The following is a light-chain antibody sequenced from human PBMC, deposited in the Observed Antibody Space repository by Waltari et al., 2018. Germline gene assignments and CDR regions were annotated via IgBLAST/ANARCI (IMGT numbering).Light chain of an antibody. J-gene: IGLJ2*01. V-gene: IGLV2-11*01. CDR3: YSYAGSHE. CDR2: DVS. Sequence: QSALTQPRSVSGSPGQSVTVSCTGTSSALGDYDWVSWYQHHPGKVPKLLSYDVSKRPSGVPDRFSASKSGNTASLTISGLQAEDEADYYCYSYAGSHEFGGGTKLTVL. CDR1: SSALGDYDW.